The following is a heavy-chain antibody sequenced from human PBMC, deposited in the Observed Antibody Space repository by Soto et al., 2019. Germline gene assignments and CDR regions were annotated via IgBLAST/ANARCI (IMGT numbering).Heavy chain of an antibody. CDR2: ISNDGSNQ. D-gene: IGHD1-1*01. V-gene: IGHV3-30*03. Sequence: PGGSLILSCFVSGFPFSSFGRHWVRQAPGKGLEWVSSISNDGSNQHYADSVKGRFTISRDNSKNTVYLQLNSLRGEDTAVYYCSRSRPTGRRDYYYYGMVVWGQGTQVTVSS. CDR3: SRSRPTGRRDYYYYGMVV. J-gene: IGHJ6*02. CDR1: GFPFSSFG.